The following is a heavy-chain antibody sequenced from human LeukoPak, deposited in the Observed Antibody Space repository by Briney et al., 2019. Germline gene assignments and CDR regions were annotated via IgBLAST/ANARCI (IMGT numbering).Heavy chain of an antibody. D-gene: IGHD2-15*01. V-gene: IGHV3-74*03. CDR2: INTDGSST. CDR3: AAWEVIAATPPYFHH. J-gene: IGHJ1*01. CDR1: GFTFGDYA. Sequence: PGGSLRLSCTASGFTFGDYAMSWVRQAPGKGLVWVSRINTDGSSTKYADSVKGRFTISRDNAKNTLYLQMDSLRVDDTAVYYCAAWEVIAATPPYFHHWGQGTLVTVSS.